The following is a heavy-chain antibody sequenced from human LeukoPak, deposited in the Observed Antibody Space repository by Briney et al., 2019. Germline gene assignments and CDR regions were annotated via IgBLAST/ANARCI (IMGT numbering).Heavy chain of an antibody. J-gene: IGHJ4*02. CDR1: GFAFSTYN. Sequence: ASLRLSCAASGFAFSTYNMNWIRQPPGKGLEWIGEINHSGSTNYNPSLKSRVTISVDTSKNQFSLKLSSVTAADTAVYYCARAGYCSSTSCYASARGYWGRGTLVTVSS. V-gene: IGHV4-34*01. CDR2: INHSGST. CDR3: ARAGYCSSTSCYASARGY. D-gene: IGHD2-2*01.